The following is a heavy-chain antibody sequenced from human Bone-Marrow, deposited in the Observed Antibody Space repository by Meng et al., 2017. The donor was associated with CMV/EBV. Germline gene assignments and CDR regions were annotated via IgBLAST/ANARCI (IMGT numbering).Heavy chain of an antibody. CDR2: IDHRGAT. J-gene: IGHJ5*02. D-gene: IGHD6-19*01. CDR1: GGTFSEHH. V-gene: IGHV4-34*01. Sequence: FAVYGGTFSEHHWTCIRRPPGKGLEWIGEIDHRGATKYNPSLKSRVAISVDTSKSQFSLVLRSVTAADMAMYYCARGPTGSGWSFDLWGQGTLVTVSS. CDR3: ARGPTGSGWSFDL.